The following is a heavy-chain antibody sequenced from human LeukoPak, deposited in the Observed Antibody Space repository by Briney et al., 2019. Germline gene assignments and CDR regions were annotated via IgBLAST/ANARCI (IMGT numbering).Heavy chain of an antibody. CDR3: ARGPRRGTIFGVVIIPRYFDY. D-gene: IGHD3-3*01. V-gene: IGHV4-34*01. Sequence: PSETLSLTCAVYGGSFSGYYWRWIRQPPGKGLEWIGEINHSGSTNYNPSLKSRVTISVDTSKNQFSLKLSSVTAADTAVYYCARGPRRGTIFGVVIIPRYFDYWGQGTLVTVSS. J-gene: IGHJ4*02. CDR2: INHSGST. CDR1: GGSFSGYY.